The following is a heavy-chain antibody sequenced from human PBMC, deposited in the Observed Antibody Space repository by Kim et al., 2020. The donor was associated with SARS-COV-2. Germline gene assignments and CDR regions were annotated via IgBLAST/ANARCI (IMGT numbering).Heavy chain of an antibody. J-gene: IGHJ5*02. CDR1: GFTVSSNY. CDR3: ARAPLGYCSSTSCYHP. D-gene: IGHD2-2*01. Sequence: GGSLRLSCAASGFTVSSNYMSWVRQAPGKGLEWVSVIYSTYYADSVKGRFTISRDNSKNTLYLQMNSLRAEDTAVYYCARAPLGYCSSTSCYHPWGQGTL. V-gene: IGHV3-53*01. CDR2: IYST.